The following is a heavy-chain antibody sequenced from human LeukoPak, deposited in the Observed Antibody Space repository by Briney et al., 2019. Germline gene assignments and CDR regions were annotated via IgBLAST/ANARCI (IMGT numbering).Heavy chain of an antibody. Sequence: SQTLSPTCAISGDSVSSDSAAWNWIRQSPSRGLEWLARTYFRSKWYYDYALAVKGRITINPDTSKNQFSLQLNSVTPEDTAVYFCARDPVGGSTIFDSWGQGTLVTVSS. CDR2: TYFRSKWYY. D-gene: IGHD1-26*01. J-gene: IGHJ4*02. CDR3: ARDPVGGSTIFDS. V-gene: IGHV6-1*01. CDR1: GDSVSSDSAA.